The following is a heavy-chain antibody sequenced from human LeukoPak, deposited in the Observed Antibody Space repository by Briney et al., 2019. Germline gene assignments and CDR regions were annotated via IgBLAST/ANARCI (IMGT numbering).Heavy chain of an antibody. Sequence: GGSLRLSCAASGFTFSSYSMNWVRQAPGKGLEWVSYISSSSKTIYYADSVKGRFTISRDNAKNSLYLQMNSLRDEDSAVYYCARHQNRPEGYYFDYWGQGTLVTVSS. CDR2: ISSSSKTI. CDR1: GFTFSSYS. J-gene: IGHJ4*02. D-gene: IGHD1-14*01. CDR3: ARHQNRPEGYYFDY. V-gene: IGHV3-48*02.